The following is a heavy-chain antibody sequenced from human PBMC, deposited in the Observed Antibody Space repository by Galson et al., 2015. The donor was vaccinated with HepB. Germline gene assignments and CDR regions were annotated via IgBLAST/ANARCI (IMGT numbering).Heavy chain of an antibody. V-gene: IGHV4-34*01. D-gene: IGHD6-13*01. Sequence: SETLSLTCAVYGGSFSGYYWSWIRQPPGKGLEWIGEINHSGSTNYNPSLKSRVTISVDTSKNQFSLKLSSVTAADTAVYYCAVGIAAAGTIDDYWGQGTLVTVSS. CDR1: GGSFSGYY. CDR2: INHSGST. CDR3: AVGIAAAGTIDDY. J-gene: IGHJ4*02.